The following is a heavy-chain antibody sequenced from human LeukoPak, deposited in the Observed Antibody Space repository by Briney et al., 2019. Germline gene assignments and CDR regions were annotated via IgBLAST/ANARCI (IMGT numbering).Heavy chain of an antibody. J-gene: IGHJ6*03. CDR1: GGSFSGYY. CDR3: ARGRALRFLEWLLPNYYYYYMDV. CDR2: INHSGST. Sequence: PSETPSLTCAVYGGSFSGYYWSWIRQPPGKGLEWIGEINHSGSTNYNPSLKSRVTISVDTSKNQFSLKLSSVTAADAAVYYCARGRALRFLEWLLPNYYYYYMDVWGKGTTVTVSS. V-gene: IGHV4-34*01. D-gene: IGHD3-3*01.